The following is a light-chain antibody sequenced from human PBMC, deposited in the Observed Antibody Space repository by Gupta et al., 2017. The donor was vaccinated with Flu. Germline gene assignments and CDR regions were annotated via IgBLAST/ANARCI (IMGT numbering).Light chain of an antibody. V-gene: IGLV3-19*01. CDR1: NLRNHY. CDR2: DKN. J-gene: IGLJ2*01. CDR3: NERDSSVNHQAV. Sequence: GDNLRNHYASWYQQKPGQASVLVVYDKNIRPSGIPERFSGSSSGNTAALTITRVQAEDEADYYCNERDSSVNHQAVFGGGTKLTVL.